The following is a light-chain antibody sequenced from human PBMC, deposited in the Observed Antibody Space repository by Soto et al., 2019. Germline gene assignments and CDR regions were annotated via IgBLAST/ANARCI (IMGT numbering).Light chain of an antibody. CDR3: QQYGSSPLT. J-gene: IGKJ4*01. CDR2: DAS. CDR1: QSVGSY. Sequence: ETVMTQSPATLSVSPGERATLSCRSSQSVGSYLAWYQQKPGQAPRLLIYDASNRATGIPDRFSGSGSGTDFTLTISRLEPEDFAVYYCQQYGSSPLTFGGGTKVDIK. V-gene: IGKV3-20*01.